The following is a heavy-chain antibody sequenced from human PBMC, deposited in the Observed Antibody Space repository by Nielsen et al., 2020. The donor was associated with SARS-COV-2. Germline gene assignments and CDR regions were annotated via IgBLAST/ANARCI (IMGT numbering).Heavy chain of an antibody. CDR3: ARGGVWYSYGPLFDY. V-gene: IGHV4-34*01. Sequence: SETLSLTCAVHGGSFSGYYWSWIRQPPGKGLEWIGEINHSGSTNYNPSLKSRVTISVDTSKNQFSLKLSSVTAADTAVYYCARGGVWYSYGPLFDYWGQGTLVTVSS. CDR1: GGSFSGYY. J-gene: IGHJ4*02. D-gene: IGHD5-18*01. CDR2: INHSGST.